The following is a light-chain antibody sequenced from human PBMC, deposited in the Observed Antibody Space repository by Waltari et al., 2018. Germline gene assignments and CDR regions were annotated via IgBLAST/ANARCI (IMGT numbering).Light chain of an antibody. J-gene: IGKJ1*01. CDR2: LGS. Sequence: DIVVTQSPPSLPVTHGEPASISCRASQSLLHRNGNNYSDWYLQKPGQSPQLLIYLGSNRASGVPDRFSGSGSGTDFTLRISRVEAEDVGVYYCMQSLQTLWTFGPGTKVEIK. V-gene: IGKV2-28*01. CDR1: QSLLHRNGNNY. CDR3: MQSLQTLWT.